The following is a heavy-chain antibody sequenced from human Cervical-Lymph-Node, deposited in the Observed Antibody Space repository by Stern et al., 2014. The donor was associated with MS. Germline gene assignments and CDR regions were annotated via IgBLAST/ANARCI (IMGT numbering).Heavy chain of an antibody. D-gene: IGHD6-19*01. CDR2: VKQDGSEK. CDR3: ARGAAVGF. CDR1: GFTFSNYW. Sequence: EVQLVESGGGLVQPGGSLRLSCAASGFTFSNYWLNWVRQAPGKGLEWVASVKQDGSEKYYVDSVKGRFTISRDNAKNSLYLQMNSLRVEDTAVYYCARGAAVGFWGQGTLVTVPS. V-gene: IGHV3-7*01. J-gene: IGHJ4*02.